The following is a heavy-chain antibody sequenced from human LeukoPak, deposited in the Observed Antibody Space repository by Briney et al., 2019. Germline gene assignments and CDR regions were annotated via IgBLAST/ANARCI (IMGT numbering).Heavy chain of an antibody. J-gene: IGHJ1*01. CDR3: ARSGMAVAATPWD. Sequence: PGGSLRLSCAASGFTFSDFWMTWVRQAPGGGLEWVVHINQDGSEKYSVDSVRGRFTISRDNVKNSLFLQINILRAEDTAVYYCARSGMAVAATPWDWGQGTLVTVSS. D-gene: IGHD6-19*01. CDR2: INQDGSEK. V-gene: IGHV3-7*05. CDR1: GFTFSDFW.